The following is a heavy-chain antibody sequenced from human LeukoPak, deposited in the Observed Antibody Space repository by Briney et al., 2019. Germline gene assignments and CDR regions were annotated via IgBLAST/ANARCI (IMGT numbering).Heavy chain of an antibody. CDR1: GFTFSSYA. D-gene: IGHD3-16*01. J-gene: IGHJ4*02. V-gene: IGHV3-30-3*01. Sequence: GRSLRLSCAASGFTFSSYAMHWVRQAPGKGLEWVAVISYDGSNKYYADSVKGRFTISRDNSKNTLYLQMNSLRAEDTAVYYCARVRGGNWGQGALVTVSS. CDR3: ARVRGGN. CDR2: ISYDGSNK.